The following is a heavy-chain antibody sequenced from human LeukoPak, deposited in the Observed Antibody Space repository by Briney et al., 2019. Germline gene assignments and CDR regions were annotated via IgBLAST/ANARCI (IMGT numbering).Heavy chain of an antibody. D-gene: IGHD3-22*01. V-gene: IGHV3-30*18. CDR1: GFTFSSYG. CDR3: AKDGDYYDSSGHPVD. J-gene: IGHJ4*02. Sequence: GGSLRLSCEASGFTFSSYGMHWVRQAPGKGLEWVAVISYDGSNKYYADSVKGRFTISRDNSKNTLYLQMNSLRAEDTAVYYCAKDGDYYDSSGHPVDWGQGTLVTVSS. CDR2: ISYDGSNK.